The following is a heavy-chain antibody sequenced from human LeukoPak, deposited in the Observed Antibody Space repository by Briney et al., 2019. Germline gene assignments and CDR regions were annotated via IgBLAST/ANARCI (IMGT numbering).Heavy chain of an antibody. V-gene: IGHV3-23*01. CDR3: ARVVPASYAFDI. CDR2: ISGSGGST. Sequence: GGSLRLSCAASGFTFSGYAMSWVRQAPGKGLEWVSAISGSGGSTYYADSVKGRFTISRDNSKNTLYLQMNSLRAEDTAVYYCARVVPASYAFDIWGQGTMVTVSS. D-gene: IGHD2-2*01. CDR1: GFTFSGYA. J-gene: IGHJ3*02.